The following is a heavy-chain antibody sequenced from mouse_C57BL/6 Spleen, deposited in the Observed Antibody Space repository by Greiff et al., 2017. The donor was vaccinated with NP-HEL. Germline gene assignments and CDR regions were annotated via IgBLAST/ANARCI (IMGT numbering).Heavy chain of an antibody. Sequence: EVQLVESGGGLVQPGGSLSLSCAASGFTFTDYYMSWVRQPPGKALEWLGFIRNKANGYTTEYSASVKGRFTISRDNSQSILYLQMNALRAEDSATYYCASLYYDYDGYAMDYWGQGTSVTVSS. D-gene: IGHD2-4*01. CDR1: GFTFTDYY. CDR3: ASLYYDYDGYAMDY. CDR2: IRNKANGYTT. J-gene: IGHJ4*01. V-gene: IGHV7-3*01.